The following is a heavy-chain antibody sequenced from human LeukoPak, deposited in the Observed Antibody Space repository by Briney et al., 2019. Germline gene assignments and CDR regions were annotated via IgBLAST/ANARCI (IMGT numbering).Heavy chain of an antibody. CDR3: ARGTIVGATFFAPDY. V-gene: IGHV1-69*02. J-gene: IGHJ4*02. D-gene: IGHD1-26*01. Sequence: GASVKVSCKASGYTFTSYTISWVRQAPGQGLEWMGRIIPILGIANYAQKFQGRVTITADKSTSTAYMELSSLRSEDTAVYYCARGTIVGATFFAPDYWGQGTLVTVSS. CDR2: IIPILGIA. CDR1: GYTFTSYT.